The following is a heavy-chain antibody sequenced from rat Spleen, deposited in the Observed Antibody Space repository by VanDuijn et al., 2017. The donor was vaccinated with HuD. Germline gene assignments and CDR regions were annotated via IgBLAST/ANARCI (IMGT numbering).Heavy chain of an antibody. CDR2: ISYDGGDI. J-gene: IGHJ2*01. Sequence: EVQLVESGGGLVQPGRSMKLSCAASGFTFNNYGMAWVRQAPKKGLEWVAYISYDGGDIYYRDSVKGRFTISRDNAKSTLYLQMDSLRSEDSATYYCARSVFDYWGQGVMVTVSS. V-gene: IGHV5-25*01. CDR3: ARSVFDY. CDR1: GFTFNNYG.